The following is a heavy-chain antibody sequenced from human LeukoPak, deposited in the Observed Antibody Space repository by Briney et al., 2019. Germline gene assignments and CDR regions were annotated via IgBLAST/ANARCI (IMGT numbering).Heavy chain of an antibody. V-gene: IGHV3-23*01. CDR3: AKLYSFGS. CDR1: GFTCSSYA. CDR2: ISGSGGST. D-gene: IGHD1-1*01. J-gene: IGHJ4*02. Sequence: GGSLRLSCAASGFTCSSYAMSWGRQAPGKGLEWVSGISGSGGSTYYADSVKGRFTISRGNSKNTLYLQMNSLRAEDTAVYYCAKLYSFGSWGQGTLVTVSS.